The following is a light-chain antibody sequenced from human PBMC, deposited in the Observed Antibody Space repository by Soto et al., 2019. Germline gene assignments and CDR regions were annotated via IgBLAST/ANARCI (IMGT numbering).Light chain of an antibody. V-gene: IGLV2-11*01. CDR3: QAYDYSLTASV. J-gene: IGLJ3*02. CDR2: DVT. Sequence: QSALTQPRSVSGSPGQSVTISCTGSSSDVGVYDFVSWYQQHPGKAPKLMIYDVTKRPSGVPDRFSGSKSGTSASLAITGLQAEDEADYYCQAYDYSLTASVFGGGTKLTVL. CDR1: SSDVGVYDF.